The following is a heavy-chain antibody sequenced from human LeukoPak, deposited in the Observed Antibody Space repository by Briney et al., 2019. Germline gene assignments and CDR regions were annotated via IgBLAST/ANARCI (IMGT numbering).Heavy chain of an antibody. D-gene: IGHD3-22*01. J-gene: IGHJ4*02. Sequence: GGSLRLSCAASGFTFSDYNMHWVRQAPGKGLEWVAVISYDGSNKYYADSVKGRFTISRDNSKNTLYLQMNSLRAEDTAVYYCAKDPTDFDSSGQTYFDYRGQGTLVTVSS. CDR2: ISYDGSNK. CDR3: AKDPTDFDSSGQTYFDY. V-gene: IGHV3-30*18. CDR1: GFTFSDYN.